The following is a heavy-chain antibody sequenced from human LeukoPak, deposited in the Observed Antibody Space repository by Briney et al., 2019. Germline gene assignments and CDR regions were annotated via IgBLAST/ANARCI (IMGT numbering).Heavy chain of an antibody. CDR2: ITSSSSHI. Sequence: GGSLRLSCAASGFTFSSYNMNWVRQAPGKGLEWVSSITSSSSHIYYADSVKGRFTISRDNAKNTLYLQMNSLRAEDTAVYYCARDRMAGGFDYWGQGTLVTVSS. CDR1: GFTFSSYN. V-gene: IGHV3-21*01. D-gene: IGHD3-16*01. CDR3: ARDRMAGGFDY. J-gene: IGHJ4*02.